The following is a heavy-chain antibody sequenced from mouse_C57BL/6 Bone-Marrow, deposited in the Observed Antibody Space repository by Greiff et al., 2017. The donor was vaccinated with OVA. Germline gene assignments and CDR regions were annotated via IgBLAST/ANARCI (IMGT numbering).Heavy chain of an antibody. J-gene: IGHJ3*01. D-gene: IGHD1-1*01. CDR3: TTGTTVVAPY. Sequence: EVQLQQSGAELVRPGASVKLSCTASGFNIKDDYMHWVKQRPEQGLEWIGWIDPENGDTEYASKFQGKATITADTSSNTAYLQLSSLTSEDTAVYNCTTGTTVVAPYWGQGTLVTVSA. CDR1: GFNIKDDY. CDR2: IDPENGDT. V-gene: IGHV14-4*01.